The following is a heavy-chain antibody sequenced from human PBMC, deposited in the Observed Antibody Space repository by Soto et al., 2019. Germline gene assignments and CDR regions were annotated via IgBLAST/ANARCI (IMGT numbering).Heavy chain of an antibody. D-gene: IGHD1-7*01. CDR1: GDSGSSNSAA. Sequence: SQTLSLTCVISGDSGSSNSAAWNWIRQSPSRGLEWLGRTYYRTRWYYDYAVSVRSRITVNPDTSKNQFSLQLTSVTPEDTAVYYCAGTTSHYWYYMDVWGKGTTVTVSS. CDR2: TYYRTRWYY. V-gene: IGHV6-1*01. CDR3: AGTTSHYWYYMDV. J-gene: IGHJ6*03.